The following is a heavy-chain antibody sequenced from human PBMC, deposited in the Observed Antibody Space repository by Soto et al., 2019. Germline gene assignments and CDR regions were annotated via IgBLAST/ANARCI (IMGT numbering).Heavy chain of an antibody. CDR1: GGSINNYY. V-gene: IGHV4-59*01. CDR3: ERGRGVVGATKSYYFDD. Sequence: SETLSLTCTVSGGSINNYYWSWIRQPPWKGLEWIGYIYYSGSTNYHPSLKSRVTISADTAKNQFSLKLSSVTAADKAVYYCERGRGVVGATKSYYFDDWGQGTLVTV. CDR2: IYYSGST. D-gene: IGHD1-26*01. J-gene: IGHJ4*02.